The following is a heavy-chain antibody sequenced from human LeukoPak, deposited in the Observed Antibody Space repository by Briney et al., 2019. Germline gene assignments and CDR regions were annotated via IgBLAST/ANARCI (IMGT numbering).Heavy chain of an antibody. CDR1: GGTFSSYT. D-gene: IGHD2-2*01. CDR3: ARDGEDIVVVPAAIRYYYYYMDV. V-gene: IGHV1-69*04. Sequence: GSSVKVSCKVSGGTFSSYTISWVRQAPGQGLEWMGRIIPILGIANYAQKFQGRVTITADKSTSTAYMELSSLRSEDTAVYYCARDGEDIVVVPAAIRYYYYYMDVWGKGTTVTVSS. CDR2: IIPILGIA. J-gene: IGHJ6*03.